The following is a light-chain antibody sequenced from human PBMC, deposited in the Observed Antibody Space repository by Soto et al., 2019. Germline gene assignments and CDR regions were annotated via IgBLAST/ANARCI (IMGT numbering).Light chain of an antibody. V-gene: IGKV1-13*02. CDR1: QGISSS. CDR3: HQFNSYPAT. CDR2: DAS. Sequence: AIPLTQSPSSLSASVGDRVTITCRASQGISSSLAWYQQKPGKAPKVLIFDASTLESGVPSRFSGSGSGTDFTLTISSLQPEDFATYYCHQFNSYPATFGGGTKVEIK. J-gene: IGKJ4*01.